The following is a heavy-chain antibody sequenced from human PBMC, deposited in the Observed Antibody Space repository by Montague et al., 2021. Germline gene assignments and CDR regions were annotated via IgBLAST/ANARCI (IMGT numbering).Heavy chain of an antibody. J-gene: IGHJ3*02. D-gene: IGHD4-17*01. CDR3: ARATTVTYGWDAFDI. Sequence: QSVAEVKTPGESLKISCKGSGYSFTSYWIGWVRQMPGKGLEWMGTVYPGDSDNRYSPSFQGQVTISADKSISTAYLQWSSLKASDTAMYYCARATTVTYGWDAFDIWGQGTLVIVSS. V-gene: IGHV5-51*01. CDR2: VYPGDSDN. CDR1: GYSFTSYW.